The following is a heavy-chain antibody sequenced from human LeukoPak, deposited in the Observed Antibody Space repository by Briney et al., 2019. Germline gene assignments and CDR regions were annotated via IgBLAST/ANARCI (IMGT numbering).Heavy chain of an antibody. CDR1: GFTFSRYG. D-gene: IGHD3-9*01. J-gene: IGHJ4*02. CDR2: ISYDGNNK. Sequence: GGSLRLSCAASGFTFSRYGMHWVRQAPGKGLEWVALISYDGNNKHYADSVKGRFTTSRDTSKNTLYLQMNSLRVEDTAVYFCAKDQRGDILTGSPFDYWGQGTLVTVSS. V-gene: IGHV3-30*18. CDR3: AKDQRGDILTGSPFDY.